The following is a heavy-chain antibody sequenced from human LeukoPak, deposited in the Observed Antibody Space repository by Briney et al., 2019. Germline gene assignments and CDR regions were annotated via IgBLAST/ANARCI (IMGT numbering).Heavy chain of an antibody. Sequence: ASVKVSCKASEYTFTAYYMHFVRQAPGQGLEWMGWINPTTGGTNYAQMFQGRVTMTRDTSISTAYMELSRLTSDDTALYYCARGGRTTSCCDDAFDIWGQGTMVSVSS. V-gene: IGHV1-2*02. CDR3: ARGGRTTSCCDDAFDI. J-gene: IGHJ3*02. D-gene: IGHD2-2*01. CDR2: INPTTGGT. CDR1: EYTFTAYY.